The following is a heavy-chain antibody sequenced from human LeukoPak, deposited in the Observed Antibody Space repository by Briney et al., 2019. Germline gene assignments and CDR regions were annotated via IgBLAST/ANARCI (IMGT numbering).Heavy chain of an antibody. V-gene: IGHV1-69*06. Sequence: SVKVSCKASGYTFTGYYMHWVRQAPGQGLEWMGGIIPIFGTANYAQKFQGRVTITADKSTSTAYMELSSLRSEDTAVYYCARGGPRALRYMDVWGKGTTVTVSS. CDR1: GYTFTGYY. CDR2: IIPIFGTA. CDR3: ARGGPRALRYMDV. J-gene: IGHJ6*03.